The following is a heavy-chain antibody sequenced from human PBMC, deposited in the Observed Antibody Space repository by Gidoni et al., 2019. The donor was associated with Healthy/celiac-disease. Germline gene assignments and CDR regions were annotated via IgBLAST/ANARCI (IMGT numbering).Heavy chain of an antibody. Sequence: EVQLLESGGGLVQTGGSLRLSCAASGFTFSSYAMSWVRQAPGTGLEWVAAISGSGGSTYYADSVKGRFTISIDNSKNTLYLQMNSLRAEDTAVYYCAKDPLTGATIDYWGQGTLVTVSS. CDR1: GFTFSSYA. D-gene: IGHD1-26*01. J-gene: IGHJ4*02. V-gene: IGHV3-23*01. CDR2: ISGSGGST. CDR3: AKDPLTGATIDY.